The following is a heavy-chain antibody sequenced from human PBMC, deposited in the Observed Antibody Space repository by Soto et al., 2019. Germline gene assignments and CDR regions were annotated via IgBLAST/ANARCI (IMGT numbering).Heavy chain of an antibody. CDR1: GGSISSGGYY. J-gene: IGHJ5*02. CDR3: ARDHGAKHTPPAA. D-gene: IGHD3-16*01. V-gene: IGHV4-31*03. CDR2: IYYSGST. Sequence: QVQLQESGPGLVKPSQTLSLTCTVSGGSISSGGYYWSWIRQHPGKGLEWIGYIYYSGSTYYNPSLKSRVTISVDTSTNQFALKLSSVTAADTAVYDCARDHGAKHTPPAAWGQGTLVTVSS.